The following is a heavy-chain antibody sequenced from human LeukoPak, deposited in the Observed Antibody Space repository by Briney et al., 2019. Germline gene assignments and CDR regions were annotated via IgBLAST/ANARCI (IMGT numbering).Heavy chain of an antibody. V-gene: IGHV4-34*01. CDR1: GGSFSDYY. J-gene: IGHJ4*02. D-gene: IGHD3-3*01. Sequence: PSETLSLTCAVYGGSFSDYYLIWIRQPPGQGLEWIGEINHSGITRYNASIKSRVTISTDTYKNQFSLKVNSLAAADTAVYYCAISSDYDFLGGPWAQGTLVTVSS. CDR2: INHSGIT. CDR3: AISSDYDFLGGP.